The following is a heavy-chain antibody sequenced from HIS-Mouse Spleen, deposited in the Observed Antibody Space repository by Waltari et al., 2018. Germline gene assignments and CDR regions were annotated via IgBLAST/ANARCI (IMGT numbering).Heavy chain of an antibody. Sequence: QLQLQESGPGLVTPSETLSLTCTVSGGSISSRSYYWGWSRQPPGKGLEWIGSIYYSGSTYYNPSLKSRVTISVDTSKNQFSLKLSSVTAADTAVYYCAREIPYSSSWYDWYFDFWGRGTLVTVSS. CDR2: IYYSGST. V-gene: IGHV4-39*07. D-gene: IGHD6-13*01. CDR3: AREIPYSSSWYDWYFDF. CDR1: GGSISSRSYY. J-gene: IGHJ2*01.